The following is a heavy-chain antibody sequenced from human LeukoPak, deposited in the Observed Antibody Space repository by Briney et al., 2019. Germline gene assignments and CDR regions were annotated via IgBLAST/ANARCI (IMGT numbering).Heavy chain of an antibody. J-gene: IGHJ4*02. D-gene: IGHD2-15*01. V-gene: IGHV4-59*08. CDR3: ARQTGGGDFDY. Sequence: PSETLSLTCTASGGSISHYYWGWIRQPPGKGLEWIGYIYYSGSTNYNPSLKSRVTISVDTSKNQFSLKLSSVTAADTAVYYCARQTGGGDFDYWGQGTLVTVSS. CDR1: GGSISHYY. CDR2: IYYSGST.